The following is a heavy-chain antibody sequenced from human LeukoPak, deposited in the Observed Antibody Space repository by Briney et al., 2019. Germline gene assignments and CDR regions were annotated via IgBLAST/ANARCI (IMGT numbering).Heavy chain of an antibody. CDR2: IYYSGST. D-gene: IGHD3-10*01. J-gene: IGHJ3*02. CDR1: GGSISSYY. Sequence: SETLPLTCTVSGGSISSYYWSWIRQPPGKGLEWIGYIYYSGSTNYNPSLKSRVTISVDTSKNQFSLKLSSVTAADTAVYYCAREPIYGSGSYYRAFDIWGQGTMVTVSS. CDR3: AREPIYGSGSYYRAFDI. V-gene: IGHV4-59*01.